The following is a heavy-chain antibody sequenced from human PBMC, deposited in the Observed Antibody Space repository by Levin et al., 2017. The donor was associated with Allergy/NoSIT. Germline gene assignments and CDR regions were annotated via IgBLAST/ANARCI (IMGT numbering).Heavy chain of an antibody. J-gene: IGHJ4*02. V-gene: IGHV4-4*02. CDR3: ARERGGDYGGYCFDS. CDR1: GASISSKNW. CDR2: IDHSGST. Sequence: ASETLSLTCDVSGASISSKNWWSWVRQPPGKGLEWIGEIDHSGSTNYNPSLESRVTISADKSKSQLSLKLTSVTAADTAVYYCARERGGDYGGYCFDSWGQGTLVTVSS. D-gene: IGHD4-23*01.